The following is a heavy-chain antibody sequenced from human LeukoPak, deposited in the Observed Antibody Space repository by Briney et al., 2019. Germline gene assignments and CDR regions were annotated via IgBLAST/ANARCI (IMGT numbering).Heavy chain of an antibody. J-gene: IGHJ4*02. D-gene: IGHD6-13*01. CDR2: INPDGSER. Sequence: PGGSLRLSCAASGFTFSGHSMTWVRQAPGKGLEWVANINPDGSERFYVDFVKGRFTISRDNADNSMYLQMSNRRVEDTAVYFYGRVIACAVDYWGQGTLVAVSS. CDR3: GRVIACAVDY. CDR1: GFTFSGHS. V-gene: IGHV3-7*01.